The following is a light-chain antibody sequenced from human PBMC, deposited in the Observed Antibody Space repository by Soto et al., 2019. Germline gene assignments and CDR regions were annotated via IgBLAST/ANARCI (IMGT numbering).Light chain of an antibody. Sequence: QPVLTQPPSASASLGASVKLTCTLSSGHNSYAIAWHQQQPEKGPRYLMNLNSDGSHSKGDGIPDRFSGSSSGAERYLTIYSLQSEDEADYYCQTWSTDIRVFGGGTKVTVL. CDR3: QTWSTDIRV. CDR2: LNSDGSH. V-gene: IGLV4-69*01. J-gene: IGLJ3*02. CDR1: SGHNSYA.